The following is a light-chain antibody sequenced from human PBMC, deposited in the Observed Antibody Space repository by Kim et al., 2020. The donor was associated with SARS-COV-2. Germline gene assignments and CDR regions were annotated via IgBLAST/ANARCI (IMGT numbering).Light chain of an antibody. CDR3: SALDSSLSAWV. CDR2: RNN. Sequence: QAGLTQPPSVSKGLRQTATLTCTGNSNNVGNEGAAWLQQHQGHPPKLLSYRNNKRPSGISERLSASRSGNTASLTITGLQPEDEADYYCSALDSSLSAWVFGGGTKLTVL. V-gene: IGLV10-54*01. CDR1: SNNVGNEG. J-gene: IGLJ3*02.